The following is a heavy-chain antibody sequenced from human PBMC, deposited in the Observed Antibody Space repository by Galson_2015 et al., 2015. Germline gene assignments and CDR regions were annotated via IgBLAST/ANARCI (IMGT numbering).Heavy chain of an antibody. CDR1: GGSISSGGYY. D-gene: IGHD2-2*02. Sequence: TLSLTCTVSGGSISSGGYYWSWIRQHPGKGLEWIGYIYYSGGTYYNPSLKSRVTISVDTSKNQFSLKLSSVTAADTAVYYCARDRGSSKLGYCSSTSCYSYYYGMDVWGQGTTVTVSS. CDR2: IYYSGGT. J-gene: IGHJ6*02. CDR3: ARDRGSSKLGYCSSTSCYSYYYGMDV. V-gene: IGHV4-31*03.